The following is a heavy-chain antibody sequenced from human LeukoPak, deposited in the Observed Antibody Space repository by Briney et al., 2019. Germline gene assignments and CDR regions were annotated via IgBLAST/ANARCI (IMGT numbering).Heavy chain of an antibody. CDR2: IYHSGST. CDR3: ARDSGGGSYFPFDY. Sequence: SETLSLTCAVSGDSISSSNWWSWVRQPPGKGLEWIGEIYHSGSTNYNPSLKSRVTISVDKSKNQFSLKLSSVTAADTAVYYCARDSGGGSYFPFDYWGQGTLVTVSS. J-gene: IGHJ4*02. D-gene: IGHD1-26*01. CDR1: GDSISSSNW. V-gene: IGHV4-4*02.